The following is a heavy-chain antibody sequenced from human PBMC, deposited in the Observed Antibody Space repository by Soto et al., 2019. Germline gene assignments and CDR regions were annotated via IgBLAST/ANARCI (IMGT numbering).Heavy chain of an antibody. J-gene: IGHJ4*02. CDR3: AGPSILVTGSATFDY. V-gene: IGHV1-2*02. D-gene: IGHD6-19*01. CDR2: INPNNGDT. CDR1: GYAFTGHY. Sequence: ASVKVSCKASGYAFTGHYMHWVRQAPGQGLEWMGWINPNNGDTIYTQKFQGRVTMTRDTSISTAYMELSRLRSDDTAVYLCAGPSILVTGSATFDYWGQGTLVTVSS.